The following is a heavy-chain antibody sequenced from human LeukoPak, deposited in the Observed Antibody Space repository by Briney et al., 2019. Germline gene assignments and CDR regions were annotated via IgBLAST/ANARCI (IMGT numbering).Heavy chain of an antibody. CDR3: ARGSWGSHFDF. D-gene: IGHD7-27*01. J-gene: IGHJ4*02. CDR1: GFTFSTYW. Sequence: PGGSLRLSCAASGFTFSTYWVHWVRQAPGKGLAWVSRINSDGSSTIYADSVKGRFTISRDNAKNTLYLQMNSLRAEDTGVYYCARGSWGSHFDFWGQGTLVTVSS. V-gene: IGHV3-74*01. CDR2: INSDGSST.